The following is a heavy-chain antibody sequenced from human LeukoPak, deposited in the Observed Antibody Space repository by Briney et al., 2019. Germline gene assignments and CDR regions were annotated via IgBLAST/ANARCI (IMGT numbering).Heavy chain of an antibody. D-gene: IGHD3-9*01. J-gene: IGHJ4*02. CDR3: ARGGDNYDILTQ. Sequence: ASVKVSCKASGYTFTGYYMHWVRQAPGQGLEWMGWINPHSGGTNYAQNFQYRVTMTGDTSISTAYMELSRLISDDTAIYYCARGGDNYDILTQWGQGTLVTVSS. V-gene: IGHV1-2*02. CDR1: GYTFTGYY. CDR2: INPHSGGT.